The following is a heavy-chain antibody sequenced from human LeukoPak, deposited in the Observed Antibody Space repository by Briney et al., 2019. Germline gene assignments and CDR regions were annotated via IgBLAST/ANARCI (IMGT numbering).Heavy chain of an antibody. CDR2: IQSDGSGT. J-gene: IGHJ4*02. Sequence: GGSLRLSCAASGFSFSTTWMHWVRQVPGKGLVWVSRIQSDGSGTIYADSVKGRFTISRDNAKNTLYLHMNSLRDEDTAVYYCAREGVIYGFDYWGQGTLVTVSS. CDR1: GFSFSTTW. V-gene: IGHV3-74*01. D-gene: IGHD3/OR15-3a*01. CDR3: AREGVIYGFDY.